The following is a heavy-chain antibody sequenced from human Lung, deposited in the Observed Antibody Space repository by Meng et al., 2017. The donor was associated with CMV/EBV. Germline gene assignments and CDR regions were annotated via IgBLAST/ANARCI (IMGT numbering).Heavy chain of an antibody. CDR1: GYTFAGYH. CDR3: ARWGGGDIIVVPAAFDN. Sequence: ASVKVSXKASGYTFAGYHLHWVRQAPGQGLEWLGWINPRSGGTNYAPNFRGRVTMTTDTSVNTVYMQLSRLIPDDTATYFCARWGGGDIIVVPAAFDNWGQGTLVTLSS. CDR2: INPRSGGT. D-gene: IGHD2-2*01. J-gene: IGHJ4*02. V-gene: IGHV1-2*02.